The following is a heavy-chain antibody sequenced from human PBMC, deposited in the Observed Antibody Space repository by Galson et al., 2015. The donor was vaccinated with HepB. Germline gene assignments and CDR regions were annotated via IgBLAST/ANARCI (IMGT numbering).Heavy chain of an antibody. CDR3: TTGALRENWYFDL. D-gene: IGHD4-17*01. CDR2: IKTRTDGGTT. V-gene: IGHV3-15*01. Sequence: SLRLSCAASGFTFSNAWMSWVRQAPGKGLEWVGRIKTRTDGGTTDYAAPVKERFVISRDDSKDTLYLQMNSLKTEDTAVCYCTTGALRENWYFDLWGRGTLVTVSS. CDR1: GFTFSNAW. J-gene: IGHJ2*01.